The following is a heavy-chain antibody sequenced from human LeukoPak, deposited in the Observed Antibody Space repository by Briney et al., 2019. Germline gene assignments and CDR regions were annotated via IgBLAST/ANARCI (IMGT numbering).Heavy chain of an antibody. Sequence: GGSLRLSCAASGFAFNNYVMTWVRQAPGRGLDWFSAITGSGDSTYYADSVKGRFTISRDSSKSTMYLQMTSLTAEDTAVYYCAKGSGTSRPYYLDYWGRGTLVTVSS. J-gene: IGHJ4*02. V-gene: IGHV3-23*01. CDR2: ITGSGDST. CDR1: GFAFNNYV. D-gene: IGHD6-25*01. CDR3: AKGSGTSRPYYLDY.